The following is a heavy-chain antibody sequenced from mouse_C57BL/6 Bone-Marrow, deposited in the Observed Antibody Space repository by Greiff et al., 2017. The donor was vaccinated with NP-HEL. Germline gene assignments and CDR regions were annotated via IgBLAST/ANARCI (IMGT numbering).Heavy chain of an antibody. CDR3: ARPHYYGSPWFAY. CDR1: GYTFTSYW. V-gene: IGHV1-69*01. D-gene: IGHD1-1*01. CDR2: IDPSDSYT. Sequence: VQLQQPGAELVMPGASVKLSCKASGYTFTSYWMHWVKQRPGQGLEWIGEIDPSDSYTNYNQKFTGKSTLTVDKSSSTAYMQLSSLTSEDSAVYYCARPHYYGSPWFAYWGQGTLVTVSA. J-gene: IGHJ3*01.